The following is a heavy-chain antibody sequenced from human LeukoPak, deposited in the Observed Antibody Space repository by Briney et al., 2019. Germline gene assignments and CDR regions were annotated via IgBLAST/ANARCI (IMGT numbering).Heavy chain of an antibody. V-gene: IGHV4-59*01. D-gene: IGHD2-21*02. Sequence: SETLSLTCTVSGGPISSYYWSWIRQPPGKGLEWIGYIHYSGNTNYNPSLKSRVTISVDTSKNRFSLKLSSVTAAETAVYYCARSGGWVTAYWYFDLWGRGTLVTASS. J-gene: IGHJ2*01. CDR3: ARSGGWVTAYWYFDL. CDR2: IHYSGNT. CDR1: GGPISSYY.